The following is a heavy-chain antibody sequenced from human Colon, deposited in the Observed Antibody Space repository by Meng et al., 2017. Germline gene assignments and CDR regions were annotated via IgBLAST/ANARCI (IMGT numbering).Heavy chain of an antibody. D-gene: IGHD4-23*01. CDR3: ARVPTTVDPFES. Sequence: GSRPRVLKPSGTLSLTCTVSGGSSSSNNWWSWVRQSPGRGLEWIGEIYQSGITNYSPSLKSRVTISLDKSKNQFSLKVSYMTAADTAVYFCARVPTTVDPFESWGQGTLVTVSS. CDR1: GGSSSSNNW. V-gene: IGHV4-4*02. CDR2: IYQSGIT. J-gene: IGHJ4*02.